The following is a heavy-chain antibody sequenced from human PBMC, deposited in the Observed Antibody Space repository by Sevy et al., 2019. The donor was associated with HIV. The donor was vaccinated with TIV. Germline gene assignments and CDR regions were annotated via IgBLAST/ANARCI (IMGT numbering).Heavy chain of an antibody. J-gene: IGHJ3*02. CDR3: AGGLGGAFDI. D-gene: IGHD3-16*01. CDR2: IHSDGSST. Sequence: GGSLRLSCAASGFTFSSYWTHWVRQAPGKGLVWVSRIHSDGSSTNYADYVKGRFTISRDNAKKTLDLKMNSLRVEDSAVYYCAGGLGGAFDIWGQGAMVTVSS. V-gene: IGHV3-74*01. CDR1: GFTFSSYW.